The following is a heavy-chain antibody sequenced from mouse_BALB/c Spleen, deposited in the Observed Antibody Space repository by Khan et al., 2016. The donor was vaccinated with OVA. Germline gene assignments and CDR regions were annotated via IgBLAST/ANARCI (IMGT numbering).Heavy chain of an antibody. V-gene: IGHV1-4*01. Sequence: VQLQQSGAELARPGASVKMSCKASGYTFTSYTIHWIKKRPGQGLEWIGYINPSNGYTNYNQKFKDKATLTTDKSSTTAYLQLSSLTSDDSAVYNYVRDGAYHMNDGWFAYWGQGTLVTVSA. CDR2: INPSNGYT. J-gene: IGHJ3*01. CDR1: GYTFTSYT. CDR3: VRDGAYHMNDGWFAY. D-gene: IGHD2-14*01.